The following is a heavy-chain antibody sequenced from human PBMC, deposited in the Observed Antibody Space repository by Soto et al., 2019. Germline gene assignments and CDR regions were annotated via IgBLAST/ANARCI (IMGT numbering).Heavy chain of an antibody. CDR3: AKEARRAVVTTLFDY. V-gene: IGHV3-30*18. CDR1: GFTFSSYG. J-gene: IGHJ4*02. Sequence: QVQLVESGGGVVQPGRSLRLSCAASGFTFSSYGMHWVRQAPGKGLEWVAVISYDGSNKYYADSVKGRFTISGDNSKNTLYLQMNSLRAEDTAVYYCAKEARRAVVTTLFDYWGQGTLVTVSS. CDR2: ISYDGSNK. D-gene: IGHD3-22*01.